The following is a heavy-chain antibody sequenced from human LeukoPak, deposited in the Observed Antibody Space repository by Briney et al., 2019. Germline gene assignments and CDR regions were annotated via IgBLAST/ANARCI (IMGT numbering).Heavy chain of an antibody. CDR3: ARGPKKGRGSGRFTFDY. V-gene: IGHV4-34*01. Sequence: SETLSLTCAVYGGSFSGYYWSWLRQPPGKGLEWIGEINHSGSTNYNPSLKSPVTISVDTSKNQFSLKLSSVTAADTAVYYCARGPKKGRGSGRFTFDYWGQGTLVTVSS. J-gene: IGHJ4*02. D-gene: IGHD3-10*01. CDR2: INHSGST. CDR1: GGSFSGYY.